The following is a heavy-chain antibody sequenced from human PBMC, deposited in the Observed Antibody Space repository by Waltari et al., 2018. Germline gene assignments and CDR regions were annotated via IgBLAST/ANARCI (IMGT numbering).Heavy chain of an antibody. CDR2: ISWNSGSI. V-gene: IGHV3-9*03. D-gene: IGHD1-26*01. CDR3: AKDIVGRNSGDYYYYGMDV. Sequence: EVQLVESGGGLVQPGRSLRLSCAASGFTFDDYAMHWVRQAPGKGLEWVSGISWNSGSIGYAESVKGRFTISRDNAKNSLYLQMNSLRAEDMALYYCAKDIVGRNSGDYYYYGMDVWGQGTTVTVSS. J-gene: IGHJ6*02. CDR1: GFTFDDYA.